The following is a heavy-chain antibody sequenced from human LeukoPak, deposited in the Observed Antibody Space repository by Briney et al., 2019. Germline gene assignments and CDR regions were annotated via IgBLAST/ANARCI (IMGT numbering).Heavy chain of an antibody. V-gene: IGHV3-30*12. CDR1: GFTFSSYG. J-gene: IGHJ4*02. D-gene: IGHD3-9*01. CDR3: ARDDILTGCGY. Sequence: PGGSLRLSCAASGFTFSSYGMHWVRQAPGKGLEWVAVISYDGSNKYYADSVKGRFTISRDNSKNSLYLQMNSLRAEDTAVYYCARDDILTGCGYWGQGTLVTVSS. CDR2: ISYDGSNK.